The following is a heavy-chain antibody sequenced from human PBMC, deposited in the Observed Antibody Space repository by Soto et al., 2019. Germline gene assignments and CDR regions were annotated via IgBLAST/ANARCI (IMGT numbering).Heavy chain of an antibody. V-gene: IGHV3-23*01. D-gene: IGHD6-19*01. J-gene: IGHJ3*01. CDR1: GFTISSYV. CDR2: ISGRGDST. CDR3: AKAGIAVAAYWGAFDV. Sequence: EVQLLESGGGLVQPGGSLRLSCAASGFTISSYVMTWVRQAPGKGLEWVSGISGRGDSTYYADSVKGRFTISRDNSKNTLLLQMNSLRAEDTAIYYCAKAGIAVAAYWGAFDVWGQGTMVTVSS.